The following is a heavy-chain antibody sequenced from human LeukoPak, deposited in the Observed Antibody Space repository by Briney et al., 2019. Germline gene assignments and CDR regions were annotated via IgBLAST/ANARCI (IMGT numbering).Heavy chain of an antibody. V-gene: IGHV3-23*01. D-gene: IGHD6-19*01. CDR1: GFTFSSYA. CDR2: ISGSGGST. Sequence: PGGSLRLSCAASGFTFSSYAMSGVRQAPGKGLEWVSAISGSGGSTYYADSVTGRFTISRENSKNTLYLQMNSLRAEDTAVYYCAKQGIAVAGIDSWGQGTLVTVSS. J-gene: IGHJ4*02. CDR3: AKQGIAVAGIDS.